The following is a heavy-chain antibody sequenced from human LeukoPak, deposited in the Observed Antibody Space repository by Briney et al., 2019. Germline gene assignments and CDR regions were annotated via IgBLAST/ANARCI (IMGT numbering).Heavy chain of an antibody. J-gene: IGHJ4*02. CDR2: INWNGGST. V-gene: IGHV3-20*04. CDR3: ARDTHWAFDY. D-gene: IGHD7-27*01. CDR1: GFTFDDYG. Sequence: GGSLRLSCAAAGFTFDDYGMSWVRQAPGKGLEWVSGINWNGGSTGYADSVKGRFTISRDNAKNSLYLQMNSLRDEDTAVYYCARDTHWAFDYWGQGTLVTGSS.